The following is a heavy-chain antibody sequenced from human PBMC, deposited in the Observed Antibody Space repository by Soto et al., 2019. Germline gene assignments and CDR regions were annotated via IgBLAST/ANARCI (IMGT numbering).Heavy chain of an antibody. CDR2: INPTGGST. V-gene: IGHV1-46*04. D-gene: IGHD1-1*01. J-gene: IGHJ6*02. CDR3: ARGYDEMPTISYYYYGMNV. Sequence: ASVKVSCKASGYIFTSYYIHWVRQAPGQGLEWMGIINPTGGSTTYAQKLQGRVTMTRDTSTSTVYMEVSSLRSEDTAVYYCARGYDEMPTISYYYYGMNVWGQGTTVTVSS. CDR1: GYIFTSYY.